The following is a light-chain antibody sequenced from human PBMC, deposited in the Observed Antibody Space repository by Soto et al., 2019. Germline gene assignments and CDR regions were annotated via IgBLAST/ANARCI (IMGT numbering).Light chain of an antibody. J-gene: IGKJ1*01. CDR3: QQSYSFTRT. CDR2: RAS. CDR1: QSIIDY. V-gene: IGKV1-39*01. Sequence: DIQVTQSPSSLSASVGDKVTITCRASQSIIDYLNWYQQRPGTPPKLLIYRASNLQSEVPSRFSGSGSGTDFSLTISSLQHEDFATYYCQQSYSFTRTFGQGTRV.